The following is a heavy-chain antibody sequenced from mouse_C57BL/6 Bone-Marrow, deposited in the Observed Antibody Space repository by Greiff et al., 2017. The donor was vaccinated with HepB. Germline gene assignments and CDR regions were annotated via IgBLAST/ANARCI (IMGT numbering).Heavy chain of an antibody. CDR1: GYSITSGYY. V-gene: IGHV3-6*01. D-gene: IGHD1-1*01. Sequence: EVQLQESGPGLVKPSQSLSLTCSVTGYSITSGYYWNWIRQFPGNKLEWMGYISYDGSNNYNPSLKNRISITRDTSKNQFFLKLNSVTTEDTATYYCVRGGATVVAPDWYFDVWGTGTTVTVSS. J-gene: IGHJ1*03. CDR2: ISYDGSN. CDR3: VRGGATVVAPDWYFDV.